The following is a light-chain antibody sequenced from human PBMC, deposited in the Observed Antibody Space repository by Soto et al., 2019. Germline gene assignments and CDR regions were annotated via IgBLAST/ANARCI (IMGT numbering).Light chain of an antibody. CDR2: KAS. CDR3: QQYAHLPLT. J-gene: IGKJ4*01. Sequence: DIQMTQSPSTLSASVGDRVTITCRASQRISSWLAWYQQKPGKAPRLLIQKASSLESGVPSRFSGSGSGTDFTFTITSLQPEDFATYYCQQYAHLPLTFGGGTKVEIK. CDR1: QRISSW. V-gene: IGKV1-5*03.